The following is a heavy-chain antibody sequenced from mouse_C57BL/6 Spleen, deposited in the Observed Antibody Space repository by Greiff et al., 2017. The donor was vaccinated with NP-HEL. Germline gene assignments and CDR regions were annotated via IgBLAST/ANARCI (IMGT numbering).Heavy chain of an antibody. Sequence: QVQLQQPGAELVMPGASVKLSCKASGYTFTSYWMHWVKQRPGQGLEWIGEIDPSDSYTNYNQKFKGKSTLTVDKSSSTAYMQLSSLTSEDSAVYYCARAYGNYVGPFAYWGQGTLVTVSA. V-gene: IGHV1-69*01. CDR3: ARAYGNYVGPFAY. CDR2: IDPSDSYT. CDR1: GYTFTSYW. J-gene: IGHJ3*01. D-gene: IGHD2-1*01.